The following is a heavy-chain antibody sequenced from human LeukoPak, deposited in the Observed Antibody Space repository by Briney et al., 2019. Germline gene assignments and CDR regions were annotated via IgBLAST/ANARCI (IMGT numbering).Heavy chain of an antibody. V-gene: IGHV4-38-2*02. D-gene: IGHD1-7*01. J-gene: IGHJ6*03. CDR3: ARAELTAPPSYYYYMDV. CDR1: GYSISSGYY. CDR2: IYHSGST. Sequence: SETLSPTCTVSGYSISSGYYWGWIRQPPGKGLEWIGSIYHSGSTYYNPSLKSRVTISVDTSKNRFSLKLSSVTAADTAVYYCARAELTAPPSYYYYMDVWGKGTTVTVSS.